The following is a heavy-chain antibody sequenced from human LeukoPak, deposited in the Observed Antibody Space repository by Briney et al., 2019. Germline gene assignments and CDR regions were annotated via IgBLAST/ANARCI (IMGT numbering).Heavy chain of an antibody. V-gene: IGHV1-69*04. CDR1: GDTFSTYA. CDR3: ARGRDTSGTNNWFDP. Sequence: SVKVSCKASGDTFSTYAINWVRQAPGQGLEWMGRIIPFLGVTSYAQKFQGSVTITADKSTSTAYMELSSLRSEDTAVYYCARGRDTSGTNNWFDPWGQGTLVTVSS. J-gene: IGHJ5*02. CDR2: IIPFLGVT. D-gene: IGHD3-22*01.